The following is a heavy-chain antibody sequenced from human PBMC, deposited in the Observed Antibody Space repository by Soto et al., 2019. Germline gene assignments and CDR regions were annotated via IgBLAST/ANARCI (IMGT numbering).Heavy chain of an antibody. D-gene: IGHD2-21*01. CDR2: ISYDGSNK. CDR1: GFTFSSYA. V-gene: IGHV3-30-3*01. CDR3: ARALFPAALDY. Sequence: QVQLVESGGGVVQPGRSLRLSCAASGFTFSSYAMHWVRQAPGKGVEWVAVISYDGSNKYYADSVKGRFTISRDNSKNTLYLQMNSLRAEDTAVYYCARALFPAALDYWGQGTLVTVSS. J-gene: IGHJ4*02.